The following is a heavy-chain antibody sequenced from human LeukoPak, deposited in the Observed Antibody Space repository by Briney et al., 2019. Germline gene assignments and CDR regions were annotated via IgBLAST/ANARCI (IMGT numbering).Heavy chain of an antibody. CDR2: IYGGGST. Sequence: GGSLGLSCAASGFTFSSYAMTWVRQAPGKGLEWVSVIYGGGSTYYADSVNGRFTISRDNSRNTLFLQMNSLRAEDTALYYCASAREYCGSAECYEYFQHWGQGTLVTVSS. V-gene: IGHV3-53*01. CDR1: GFTFSSYA. J-gene: IGHJ1*01. D-gene: IGHD2-21*01. CDR3: ASAREYCGSAECYEYFQH.